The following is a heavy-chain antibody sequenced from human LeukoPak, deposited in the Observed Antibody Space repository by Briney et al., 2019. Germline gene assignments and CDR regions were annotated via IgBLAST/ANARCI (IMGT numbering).Heavy chain of an antibody. J-gene: IGHJ5*02. D-gene: IGHD2-15*01. CDR3: ARDGGCSGGSCYSDWFAP. Sequence: ASVKVSCKASGGTFSSYAISWVRQAPGQGLEWMGRIIPILGVANYARKFQGRVTITADKSTITAYMELSSLRSEDTAVYYCARDGGCSGGSCYSDWFAPWGQGTLVTVSS. CDR1: GGTFSSYA. V-gene: IGHV1-69*04. CDR2: IIPILGVA.